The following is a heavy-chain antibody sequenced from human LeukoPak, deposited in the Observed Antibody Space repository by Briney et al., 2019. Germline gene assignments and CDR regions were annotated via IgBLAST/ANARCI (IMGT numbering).Heavy chain of an antibody. CDR1: GGSISSSSYY. D-gene: IGHD4-17*01. V-gene: IGHV4-39*01. J-gene: IGHJ4*02. CDR2: IYYSGST. Sequence: SETLSLTCTVSGGSISSSSYYWGWIRQPPGKGLEWIGNIYYSGSTYYNPSLKSRVTISVDTSKNQFSLKLSSVTAADTAVYYCAREDYGDYYWGQGTLVTVSS. CDR3: AREDYGDYY.